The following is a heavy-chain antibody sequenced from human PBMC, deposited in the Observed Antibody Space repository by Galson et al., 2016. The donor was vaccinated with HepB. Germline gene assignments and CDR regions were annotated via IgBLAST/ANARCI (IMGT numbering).Heavy chain of an antibody. V-gene: IGHV7-4-1*02. Sequence: SVKVSCKASGNTFSSYGINWVRQAPGQGLEWMGWINTNTGNPTYAQGFIGQFVFSLDTSVSTTYLQISSLKAEDTAVYYCARGPGTTPLDYWGQGTLVTVSS. CDR2: INTNTGNP. CDR1: GNTFSSYG. CDR3: ARGPGTTPLDY. D-gene: IGHD2-15*01. J-gene: IGHJ4*02.